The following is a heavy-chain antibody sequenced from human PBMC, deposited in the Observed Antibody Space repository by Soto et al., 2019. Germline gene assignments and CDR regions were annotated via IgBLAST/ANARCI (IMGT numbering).Heavy chain of an antibody. V-gene: IGHV4-34*01. Sequence: QVQLQQWGAGLLKPSETLSLTCAVYGGSFSGYYWSWIRQPPGKGLEWIGEINHSGSTNYNPSLKCPLTISVDTSKNQVPLKLSSVTAADTAVYYNARVWKRGMDVWGQGTTVTVSS. CDR2: INHSGST. J-gene: IGHJ6*02. CDR3: ARVWKRGMDV. CDR1: GGSFSGYY. D-gene: IGHD1-1*01.